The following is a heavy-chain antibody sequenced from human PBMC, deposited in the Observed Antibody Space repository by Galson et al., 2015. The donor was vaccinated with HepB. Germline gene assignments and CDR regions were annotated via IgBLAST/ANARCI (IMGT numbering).Heavy chain of an antibody. V-gene: IGHV3-73*01. J-gene: IGHJ6*02. CDR1: GFTFSGSA. CDR3: TTPGDYYDSSGYYYYYGMDV. CDR2: IRSKANSYAT. D-gene: IGHD3-22*01. Sequence: SLRLSCAASGFTFSGSAMHWVRQASGKGLEWVGRIRSKANSYATAYAASVKGRFTISRDDSKNTAYLQMNSLKTEDTAVYYCTTPGDYYDSSGYYYYYGMDVWGQGTTVTVSS.